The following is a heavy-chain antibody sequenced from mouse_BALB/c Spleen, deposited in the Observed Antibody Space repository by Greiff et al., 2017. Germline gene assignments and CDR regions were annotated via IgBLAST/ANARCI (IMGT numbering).Heavy chain of an antibody. Sequence: QVQLKESGAELVRPGVSVKISCKGSGYTFTDYAMHWVKQSHAKSLEWIGVISTYYGDASYNQKFKGKATMTVDKSSSTAYMELARLTSEDSAIYYCARQTMITSGYVDVWGAGTTVTVSS. CDR1: GYTFTDYA. CDR2: ISTYYGDA. D-gene: IGHD2-4*01. J-gene: IGHJ1*01. V-gene: IGHV1S137*01. CDR3: ARQTMITSGYVDV.